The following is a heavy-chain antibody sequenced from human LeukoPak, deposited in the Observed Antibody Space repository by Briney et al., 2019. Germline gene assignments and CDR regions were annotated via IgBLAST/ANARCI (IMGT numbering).Heavy chain of an antibody. Sequence: ASVKVSCKASGYTFTGYYMHWVRQAPGQGLEWMGWINPNSGGTNYAQKFQGRVTMTRDTSISTAYMELSRLRSDDTAVYYCARDQREYSYGVYYYYYMDVWGKGTTVTVSS. J-gene: IGHJ6*03. CDR2: INPNSGGT. CDR1: GYTFTGYY. V-gene: IGHV1-2*02. CDR3: ARDQREYSYGVYYYYYMDV. D-gene: IGHD5-18*01.